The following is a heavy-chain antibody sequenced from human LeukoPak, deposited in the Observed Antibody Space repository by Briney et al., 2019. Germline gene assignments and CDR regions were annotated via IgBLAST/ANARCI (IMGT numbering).Heavy chain of an antibody. V-gene: IGHV1-2*02. CDR3: ARADSGGSWHPSVGYMDV. CDR1: GYTFTGYY. Sequence: ASVKVSCKASGYTFTGYYMHWVRQAPGQGLEWMGWINPSSGGTNYAQKFQGRVTMTRDTSISTAYMELSGLRSDDTAVYYCARADSGGSWHPSVGYMDVWGKGTTVTISS. D-gene: IGHD2-15*01. J-gene: IGHJ6*03. CDR2: INPSSGGT.